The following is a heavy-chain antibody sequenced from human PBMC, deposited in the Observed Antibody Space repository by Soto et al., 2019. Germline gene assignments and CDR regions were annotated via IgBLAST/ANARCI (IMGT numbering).Heavy chain of an antibody. D-gene: IGHD2-2*01. V-gene: IGHV2-5*01. J-gene: IGHJ4*02. CDR3: AHTRVPDTLDY. Sequence: QITLKESGPTLVKPTQTLTLTCTFSGFSLTTSGVGVTWIRQPPGKALEWLGLIYWNGIERYSPALKSRLSLTKDTSKDQVVLTRTAVGPVDTATYYCAHTRVPDTLDYWGPGTRVTVSS. CDR2: IYWNGIE. CDR1: GFSLTTSGVG.